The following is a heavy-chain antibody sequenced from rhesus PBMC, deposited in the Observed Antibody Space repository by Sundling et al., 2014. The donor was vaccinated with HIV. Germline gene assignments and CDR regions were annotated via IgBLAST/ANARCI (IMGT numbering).Heavy chain of an antibody. CDR1: GGSISSSNW. Sequence: QVQLQESGPGLVKPSETLSLTCAVSGGSISSSNWWSWIRQPPGKGLEWIGSISGNSASTYYNPSLKSRVTMSTDTSKNQFSLKLSSVTAADTAVYYCARFNIWNTYGMDFWGQGVVVTVSS. CDR2: ISGNSAST. V-gene: IGHV4-65*02. CDR3: ARFNIWNTYGMDF. D-gene: IGHD3-3*01. J-gene: IGHJ6*01.